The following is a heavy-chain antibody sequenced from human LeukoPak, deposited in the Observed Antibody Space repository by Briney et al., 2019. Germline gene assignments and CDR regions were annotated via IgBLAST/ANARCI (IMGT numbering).Heavy chain of an antibody. Sequence: SGGSLRLSCAASGFTFSDYYMSWIRQAPGKGLEWVSYISSSGSTIYYADSLKGRFTISRDNAKNSLYLQMNSLRAEDTAVYYCARSSGSYYVYYYYYMDVWGKGTTVTVSS. J-gene: IGHJ6*03. CDR2: ISSSGSTI. V-gene: IGHV3-11*04. CDR1: GFTFSDYY. CDR3: ARSSGSYYVYYYYYMDV. D-gene: IGHD1-26*01.